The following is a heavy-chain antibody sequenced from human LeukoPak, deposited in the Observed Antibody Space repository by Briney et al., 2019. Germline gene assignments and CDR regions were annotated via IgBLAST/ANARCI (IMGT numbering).Heavy chain of an antibody. CDR2: IYYSGST. CDR1: GGSISSHY. V-gene: IGHV4-59*08. Sequence: SETLSLTCTVSGGSISSHYWSWIRQSPGKGLEWIGYIYYSGSTYYNPTLKSRVTISVDTSKNQFSLKLSSVTAADTAVYYCARLGSQDIVVVPARYYFDYWGQGTLVTVSS. J-gene: IGHJ4*02. D-gene: IGHD2-2*01. CDR3: ARLGSQDIVVVPARYYFDY.